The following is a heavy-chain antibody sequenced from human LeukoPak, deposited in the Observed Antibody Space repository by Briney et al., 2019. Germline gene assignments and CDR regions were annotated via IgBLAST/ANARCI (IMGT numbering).Heavy chain of an antibody. CDR1: GFTFSSYA. J-gene: IGHJ4*02. Sequence: GGSLRLSCAASGFTFSSYAMSWVRQAPGMGLALVSAISGSGGSTYYADSVKGRFTISRDTSKNTLYLQMNSLRAEDTALYYCARGRYYDNSVYYYFDYWGQGTLVTVSS. CDR2: ISGSGGST. D-gene: IGHD3-22*01. CDR3: ARGRYYDNSVYYYFDY. V-gene: IGHV3-23*01.